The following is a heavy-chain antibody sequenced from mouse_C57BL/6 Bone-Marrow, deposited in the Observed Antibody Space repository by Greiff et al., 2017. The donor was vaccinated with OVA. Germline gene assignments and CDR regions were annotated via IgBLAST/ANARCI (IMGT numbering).Heavy chain of an antibody. J-gene: IGHJ4*01. V-gene: IGHV1-69*01. CDR3: ARRGRVSSMDY. CDR2: IDPYDSYT. CDR1: GYTFTSYW. Sequence: QVQLQQPGAELVKPGASVKVSCKASGYTFTSYWMHWVKQRPGQGLEWIGEIDPYDSYTNYNQKFKGKSTLTVDKSSSTAYMQLSSLTSEDSAVYYCARRGRVSSMDYWGQGTSVTVSS. D-gene: IGHD1-2*01.